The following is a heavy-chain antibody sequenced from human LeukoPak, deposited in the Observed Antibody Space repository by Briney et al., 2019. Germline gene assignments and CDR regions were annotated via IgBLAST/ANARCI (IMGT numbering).Heavy chain of an antibody. CDR2: INPKSGGT. D-gene: IGHD2-2*01. V-gene: IGHV1-2*02. CDR1: GYTFTGYY. Sequence: ASVKVSCKASGYTFTGYYIHWVRQAPGQGLEWMGWINPKSGGTNYAQKFQGRVTMTRDTSISTASMELSSLRSDDAALYYCARSLRSTTNWFDPWGRGTLVTVYS. CDR3: ARSLRSTTNWFDP. J-gene: IGHJ5*02.